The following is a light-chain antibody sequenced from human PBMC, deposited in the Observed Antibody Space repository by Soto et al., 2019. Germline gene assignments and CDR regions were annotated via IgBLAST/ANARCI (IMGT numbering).Light chain of an antibody. V-gene: IGLV2-14*01. J-gene: IGLJ3*02. Sequence: QSALTQPASVSGSPGQSITISCTGTSSDIGSNNYVSWFQQRPGKAPTLIIYEVSNRPSGVSNHFSGSKSGNTASLTISGLQHEDEAEYYCSSYTTTTRLFGGGTKLTVL. CDR1: SSDIGSNNY. CDR2: EVS. CDR3: SSYTTTTRL.